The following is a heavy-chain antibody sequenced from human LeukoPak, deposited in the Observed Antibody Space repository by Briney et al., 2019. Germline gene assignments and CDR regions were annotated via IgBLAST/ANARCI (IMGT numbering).Heavy chain of an antibody. CDR2: ISSSGSTI. V-gene: IGHV3-48*03. CDR3: ARGRYSGTYFVDF. Sequence: GGSLRLSCAASGFTFSSYEMNWVRQAPGKGLEWVSYISSSGSTIYYADSVKGRFTISRDNAKNSMYLQINSLRAEDTAVYYCARGRYSGTYFVDFWGQGTLVTVSS. CDR1: GFTFSSYE. D-gene: IGHD1-26*01. J-gene: IGHJ4*02.